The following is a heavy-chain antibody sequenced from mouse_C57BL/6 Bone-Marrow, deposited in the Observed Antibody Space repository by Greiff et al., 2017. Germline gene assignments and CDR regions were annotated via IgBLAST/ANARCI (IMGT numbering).Heavy chain of an antibody. D-gene: IGHD1-1*01. CDR3: ASSSCYCGGSNWYFDV. CDR2: IYPGDGDT. Sequence: QVQLQQSGPELVKPGASVKISCKASGYAFSSSWMNWVKQRPGKGLEWIGRIYPGDGDTNYNGKFKGKATLTADKSSSTAYMQLSSLTSEDSAVYFCASSSCYCGGSNWYFDVWGTGTTVTVSS. J-gene: IGHJ1*03. V-gene: IGHV1-82*01. CDR1: GYAFSSSW.